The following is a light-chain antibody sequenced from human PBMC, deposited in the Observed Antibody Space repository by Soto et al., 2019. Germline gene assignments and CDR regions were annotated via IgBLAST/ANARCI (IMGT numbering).Light chain of an antibody. J-gene: IGKJ1*01. CDR2: GAS. V-gene: IGKV3-15*01. CDR1: QSVSGN. Sequence: EIVMRQSPATLAVSPGERATLSCRASQSVSGNLAWYQQKPGQAPRLLIYGASTRATGIPARFSGSGSGTEFTLTISSLQSEDFALYCCQQYNNWLWTFGQGTKVDIK. CDR3: QQYNNWLWT.